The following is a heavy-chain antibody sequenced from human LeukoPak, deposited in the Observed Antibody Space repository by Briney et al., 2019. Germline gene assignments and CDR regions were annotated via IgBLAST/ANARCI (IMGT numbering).Heavy chain of an antibody. D-gene: IGHD4-17*01. V-gene: IGHV4-34*01. J-gene: IGHJ4*02. CDR1: GGSFSGYY. Sequence: SETLSLTCAVYGGSFSGYYWSWIRQPPGKGLEWIGEINHSGSTNYNPSLKSRVTISVDTSKNQFSLKLSSVTAADTAVYCCARISKSDYYYFDYWGQGTLVTVSS. CDR3: ARISKSDYYYFDY. CDR2: INHSGST.